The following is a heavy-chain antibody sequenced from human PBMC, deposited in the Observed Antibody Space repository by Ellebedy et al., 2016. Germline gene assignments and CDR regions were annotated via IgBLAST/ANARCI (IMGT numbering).Heavy chain of an antibody. J-gene: IGHJ5*02. CDR1: GFTFSNAW. D-gene: IGHD2-15*01. CDR2: IYSGGST. V-gene: IGHV3-66*02. CDR3: ASRVGYCSGGSCYDWFDP. Sequence: GESLKISCAASGFTFSNAWMSWVRQAPGKGLEWVSVIYSGGSTYYADSVKGRFTISRDNSKNTLYLQMGSLRAEDMAVYYCASRVGYCSGGSCYDWFDPWGQGTLVTVSS.